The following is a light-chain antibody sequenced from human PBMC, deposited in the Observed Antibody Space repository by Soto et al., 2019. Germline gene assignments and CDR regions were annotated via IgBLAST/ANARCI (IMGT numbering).Light chain of an antibody. J-gene: IGLJ1*01. CDR1: RSTIGSNY. V-gene: IGLV1-47*02. Sequence: QSVLTQPPSASGTPGQRVSISCSGSRSTIGSNYVFWYQQLPGAAPKLLIHTNNQRPSGVPDRFSGSKSGTSASLAISGLRSEDEADYFCATRDDSLSGYVFGTATKLTVL. CDR3: ATRDDSLSGYV. CDR2: TNN.